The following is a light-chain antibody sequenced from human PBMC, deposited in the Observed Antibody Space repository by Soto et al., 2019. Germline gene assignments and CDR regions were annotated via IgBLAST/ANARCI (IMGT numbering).Light chain of an antibody. CDR1: QSVSSN. Sequence: EVVLTQSPATLSLSPGGRATLSCRASQSVSSNLAWYQQNPGQAPRLLIFDASNRATGIPARFSGSGSGTDFTLTISSLEPEDFSVYYCQQRSNWPLITFGQGTRLEIK. CDR3: QQRSNWPLIT. CDR2: DAS. J-gene: IGKJ5*01. V-gene: IGKV3-11*01.